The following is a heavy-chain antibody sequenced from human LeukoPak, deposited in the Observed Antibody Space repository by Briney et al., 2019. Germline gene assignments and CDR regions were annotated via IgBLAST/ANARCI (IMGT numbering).Heavy chain of an antibody. CDR1: GGTFSSYA. CDR2: IIPIFGTA. Sequence: ASVKVSCKASGGTFSSYAISWVRQAPGQGLEWMGGIIPIFGTANYAQKFQGRVTITTDESTSTAYMELSSLRSEDTAVYYCARGEDAVVPAAHDAFDIWGQGTMVTVSS. CDR3: ARGEDAVVPAAHDAFDI. V-gene: IGHV1-69*05. D-gene: IGHD2-2*01. J-gene: IGHJ3*02.